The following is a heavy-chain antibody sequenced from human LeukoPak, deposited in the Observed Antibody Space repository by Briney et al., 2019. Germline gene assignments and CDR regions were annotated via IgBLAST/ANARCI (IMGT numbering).Heavy chain of an antibody. CDR2: IYYSGST. CDR3: ARDYGSGSYEYYFDY. CDR1: GDSFRSSSYF. V-gene: IGHV4-61*01. D-gene: IGHD3-10*01. J-gene: IGHJ4*02. Sequence: PSETLSLTCTVSGDSFRSSSYFWAWIRQPPGKGLEWIGYIYYSGSTNYNPSLKSRVTISVDTSKNQFSLKLSSVTAADTAVYYCARDYGSGSYEYYFDYWGQGTLVTVSS.